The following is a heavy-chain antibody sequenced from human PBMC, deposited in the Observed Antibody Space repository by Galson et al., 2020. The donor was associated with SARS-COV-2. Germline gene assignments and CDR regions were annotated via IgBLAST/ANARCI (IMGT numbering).Heavy chain of an antibody. J-gene: IGHJ6*02. D-gene: IGHD3-10*01. CDR1: GFSLSTSGMC. V-gene: IGHV2-70*01. CDR3: ARISRVVRDRGLGDIYYYYGLDV. Sequence: SGPTLVKPTQTLTLTCTFSGFSLSTSGMCVSWIRQPPGKALEWLALIDWDEDKYYSTSLKTRLTISKDTSKNQVVLTMTNMDPVDTATYYCARISRVVRDRGLGDIYYYYGLDVWGQGTTVTVSS. CDR2: IDWDEDK.